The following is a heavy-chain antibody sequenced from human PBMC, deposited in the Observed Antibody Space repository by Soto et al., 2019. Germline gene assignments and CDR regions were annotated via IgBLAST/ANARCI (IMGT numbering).Heavy chain of an antibody. CDR1: GYTFSNYD. D-gene: IGHD3-10*01. CDR3: AKVSRKGSATDFDY. CDR2: VNPNNGDT. J-gene: IGHJ4*02. Sequence: QVQLVQSGAELKKPGASVKVSCKASGYTFSNYDMNWVRQATGQGPEWIGWVNPNNGDTGYAQKFHGRVTLTRDISTTTAYMELTSLRSEDTAAYYCAKVSRKGSATDFDYWGQGTLITVSS. V-gene: IGHV1-8*01.